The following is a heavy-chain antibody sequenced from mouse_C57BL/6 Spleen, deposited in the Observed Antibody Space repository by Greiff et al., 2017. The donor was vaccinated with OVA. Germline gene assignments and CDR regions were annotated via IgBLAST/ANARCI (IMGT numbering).Heavy chain of an antibody. D-gene: IGHD2-5*01. J-gene: IGHJ2*01. CDR2: WNNDNY. Sequence: QVTLKVSGPGILQPSQTLSLACTFSGFSLSTSGMGLSWLRKPSGKALDWLACIWNNDNYYNPSLKSRVTISNDTSNYQVFLILTSVDTAASATYYGASDSNYVDYWGQGTTLTVSS. CDR3: SDSNYVDY. CDR1: FSLSTSGMGL. V-gene: IGHV8-2*01.